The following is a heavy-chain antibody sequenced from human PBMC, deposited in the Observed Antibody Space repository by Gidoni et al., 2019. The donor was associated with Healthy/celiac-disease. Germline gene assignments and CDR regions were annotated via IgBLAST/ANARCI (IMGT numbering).Heavy chain of an antibody. Sequence: QVQLVPSGAEVQKPGASVKVSCKASGYTFPGYYMHWVRQAPGQGLEWMGWINPNSGGTNYAQKFQGRVTMTRDTSISTAYMELSRLRSDDTAVYYCAMFEYYYDSSGKSFDYWGQGTLVTVSS. D-gene: IGHD3-22*01. CDR1: GYTFPGYY. V-gene: IGHV1-2*02. J-gene: IGHJ4*02. CDR2: INPNSGGT. CDR3: AMFEYYYDSSGKSFDY.